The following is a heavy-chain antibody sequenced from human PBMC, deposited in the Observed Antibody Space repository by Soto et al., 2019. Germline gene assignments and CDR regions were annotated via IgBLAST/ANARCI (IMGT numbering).Heavy chain of an antibody. J-gene: IGHJ4*01. D-gene: IGHD5-12*01. CDR3: SRLYSGYEYFDY. Sequence: SETLSLTCTVSGSSISSYYWSWIRQPPGKGLEWIGYIYYSGSTNYNPSLKSRVTISVDTSKNQFSLKLSSVTAADTAVYYCSRLYSGYEYFDYWGHGTLVTVSS. CDR1: GSSISSYY. V-gene: IGHV4-59*08. CDR2: IYYSGST.